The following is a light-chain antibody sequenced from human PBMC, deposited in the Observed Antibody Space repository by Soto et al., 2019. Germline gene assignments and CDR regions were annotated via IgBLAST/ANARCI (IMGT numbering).Light chain of an antibody. CDR2: DAS. V-gene: IGKV3D-15*01. J-gene: IGKJ2*01. Sequence: DIVMTQSPATLSVSPGERATLSCRASQSIRTDLAWYQQKPGQGPRLLIYDASTRATGIPARFSGSGSGREFTLTISSLQSEDFATYYCQQVYSFPHTFGQGTKLEV. CDR1: QSIRTD. CDR3: QQVYSFPHT.